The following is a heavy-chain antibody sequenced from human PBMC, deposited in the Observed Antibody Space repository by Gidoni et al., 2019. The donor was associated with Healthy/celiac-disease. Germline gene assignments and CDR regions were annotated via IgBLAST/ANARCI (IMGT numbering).Heavy chain of an antibody. J-gene: IGHJ6*02. D-gene: IGHD2-15*01. CDR1: GFTFSSSG. Sequence: QVQLVESGGGVVQPGRSLRLSCAASGFTFSSSGMHRVRQAPGKGLEWVAVISYDESNKYYADSLKGRFTISRDKSKNTLYLQMNSLRAEDTAVYYCAKGGRGYGMDVWGQGTTVTVSS. CDR2: ISYDESNK. CDR3: AKGGRGYGMDV. V-gene: IGHV3-30*18.